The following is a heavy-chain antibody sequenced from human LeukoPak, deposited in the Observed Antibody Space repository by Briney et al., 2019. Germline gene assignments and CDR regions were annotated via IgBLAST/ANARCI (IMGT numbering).Heavy chain of an antibody. CDR1: GFTFSSYS. V-gene: IGHV3-21*01. CDR2: ISSGSHYI. CDR3: ARHTTIFGVAIIDI. Sequence: GGSLRLSCAASGFTFSSYSVNWVRQAPGKGLEWVSSISSGSHYIYYADSVKGQFTISRDDAKNSLYLQMNSLRAEDTAVYYCARHTTIFGVAIIDIWGQGTMVTVSS. J-gene: IGHJ3*02. D-gene: IGHD3-3*01.